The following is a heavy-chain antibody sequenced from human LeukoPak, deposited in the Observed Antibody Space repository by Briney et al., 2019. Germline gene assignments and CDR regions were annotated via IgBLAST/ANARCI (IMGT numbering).Heavy chain of an antibody. J-gene: IGHJ4*02. Sequence: PSETLSLTCTVSGGSISSSSYSWGWIRQAPGKGLEWIGSIYYSGSTFYNPSLKSRVTISVDTSKNQFSLKLSSVTAADTAVYYCARQGSGRSSDYWGQGTLVTVSS. V-gene: IGHV4-39*01. D-gene: IGHD1-26*01. CDR1: GGSISSSSYS. CDR3: ARQGSGRSSDY. CDR2: IYYSGST.